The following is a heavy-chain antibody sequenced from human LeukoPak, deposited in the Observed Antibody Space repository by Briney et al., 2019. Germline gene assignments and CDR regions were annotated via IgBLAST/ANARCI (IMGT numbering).Heavy chain of an antibody. V-gene: IGHV1-3*01. Sequence: GASVKVSCKASGYTFTTYAMHWVRQAPGQRLEWMGWINVGNSDTKYSQKFQGRVTITRDTPASTAYMELSSLRSEDTAVYYCARDRGGTGDFDYWGQGTLVTVSS. D-gene: IGHD1-1*01. CDR2: INVGNSDT. CDR3: ARDRGGTGDFDY. J-gene: IGHJ4*02. CDR1: GYTFTTYA.